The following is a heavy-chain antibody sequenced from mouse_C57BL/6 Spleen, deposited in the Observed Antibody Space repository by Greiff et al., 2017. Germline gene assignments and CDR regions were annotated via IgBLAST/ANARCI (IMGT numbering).Heavy chain of an antibody. CDR2: IYPRSGNT. D-gene: IGHD1-1*01. Sequence: QVQLKESGAELARPGASVKLSCKASGYTFTSYGISWVKQRTGQGLEWIGEIYPRSGNTYYNEKFKGKATLTADKSSSTAYMELRSLTSEDSAVYFCAGGYGSSPYYFDYWGQGTTLTVSS. CDR1: GYTFTSYG. J-gene: IGHJ2*01. V-gene: IGHV1-81*01. CDR3: AGGYGSSPYYFDY.